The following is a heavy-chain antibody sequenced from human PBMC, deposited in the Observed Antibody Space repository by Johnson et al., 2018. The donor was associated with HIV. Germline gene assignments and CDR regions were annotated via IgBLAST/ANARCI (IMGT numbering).Heavy chain of an antibody. CDR3: AKDTAMVQGVIITSAFDI. D-gene: IGHD3-10*01. CDR2: ISWNSGSI. Sequence: VQLVESGGGVVRPGGSLRLSCAASGFTFDDYAMHWVRQAPGKGLEWVSGISWNSGSIGYADSVKGRFTISRDNAKNSLYLQMNSLRAEDTALYYCAKDTAMVQGVIITSAFDIWCQGTMVTVSS. V-gene: IGHV3-9*01. J-gene: IGHJ3*02. CDR1: GFTFDDYA.